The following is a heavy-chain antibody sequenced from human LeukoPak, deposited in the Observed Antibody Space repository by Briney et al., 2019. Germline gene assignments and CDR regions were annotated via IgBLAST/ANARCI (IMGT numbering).Heavy chain of an antibody. CDR1: GYTFTSYG. V-gene: IGHV1-3*01. J-gene: IGHJ6*02. CDR3: AREYCSGGSCLTRYGMDV. Sequence: ASVKVSCKASGYTFTSYGIDWVRQAPGQGLEWMGWINAGNGNTKYSQKFQGRVTITRDTSASTAYMELSSLRSEDTAVYYCAREYCSGGSCLTRYGMDVWGQGTTVTVSS. CDR2: INAGNGNT. D-gene: IGHD2-15*01.